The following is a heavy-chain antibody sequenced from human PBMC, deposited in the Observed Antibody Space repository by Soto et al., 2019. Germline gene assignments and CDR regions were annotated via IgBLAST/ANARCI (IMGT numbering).Heavy chain of an antibody. CDR3: ARETYSFNDY. Sequence: EVQLVESGGGLVLPGGSLRLSCAASGFTFSGYWMHWVRQAPGEGLVWVSRINPDGGSTNYADSVKGRFTISRDNAKNTLFLQMNGLRAEDTAVDYCARETYSFNDYWGRGTLVTVSS. CDR1: GFTFSGYW. CDR2: INPDGGST. J-gene: IGHJ4*02. D-gene: IGHD4-4*01. V-gene: IGHV3-74*01.